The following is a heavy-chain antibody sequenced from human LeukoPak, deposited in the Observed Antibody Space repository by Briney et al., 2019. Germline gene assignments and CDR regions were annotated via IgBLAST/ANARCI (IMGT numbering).Heavy chain of an antibody. Sequence: GASVKASCKASGYTFTGYYMHWVRQAPGQGLEWMGWINPNSGGTNYAQKFQGRVTMTRDTSISTAYMELSRLRSDDTAAYYCARTNRELVTGFDYWGQGTLVTVSS. CDR1: GYTFTGYY. V-gene: IGHV1-2*02. CDR2: INPNSGGT. CDR3: ARTNRELVTGFDY. J-gene: IGHJ4*02. D-gene: IGHD6-6*01.